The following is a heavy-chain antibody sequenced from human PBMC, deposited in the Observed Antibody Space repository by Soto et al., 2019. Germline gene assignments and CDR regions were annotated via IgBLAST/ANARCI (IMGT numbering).Heavy chain of an antibody. Sequence: PSETLSLTGTVSGGAISSGGYDWCGIRQHPGKGLEWIGYIYYSGSTYYNPSLKSRVTISVDTSKNQFSLKLSSVTGADTAVYYCARDPRMVDATNYYYGMNVWGQGTTVTVS. D-gene: IGHD2-8*01. CDR2: IYYSGST. V-gene: IGHV4-31*03. J-gene: IGHJ6*02. CDR1: GGAISSGGYD. CDR3: ARDPRMVDATNYYYGMNV.